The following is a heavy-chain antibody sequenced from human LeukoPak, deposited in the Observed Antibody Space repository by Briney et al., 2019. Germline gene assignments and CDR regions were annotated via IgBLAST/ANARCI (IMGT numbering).Heavy chain of an antibody. Sequence: GGSLRLSCAASGFAFSNYEMNWVRQAPGKGLEWVSYISPSGGTITYADSVKGRFTISRDNAKNSLYLQMNSLGAEDTAVYYCVRARYCSSTNCHGGWFDPWGQGTLVTVSS. D-gene: IGHD2-2*01. CDR2: ISPSGGTI. CDR1: GFAFSNYE. CDR3: VRARYCSSTNCHGGWFDP. V-gene: IGHV3-48*03. J-gene: IGHJ5*02.